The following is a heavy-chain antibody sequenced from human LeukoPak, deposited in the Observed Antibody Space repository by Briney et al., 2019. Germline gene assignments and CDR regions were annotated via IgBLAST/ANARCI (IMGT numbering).Heavy chain of an antibody. CDR1: GGSISSYY. CDR3: ARDRPGGTRPDGAFDI. D-gene: IGHD6-6*01. V-gene: IGHV4-59*01. J-gene: IGHJ3*02. Sequence: SETLSLTCTVSGGSISSYYWSWIRQPPGKGLEWIGYIYYSGSTNYNPSLKSRVTISVDTSKNQFSLKLGSVTAADTAVYYCARDRPGGTRPDGAFDIWGQGTMVTVSS. CDR2: IYYSGST.